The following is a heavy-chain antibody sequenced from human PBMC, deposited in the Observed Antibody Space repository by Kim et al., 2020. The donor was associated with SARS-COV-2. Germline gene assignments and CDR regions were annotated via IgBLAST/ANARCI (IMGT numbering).Heavy chain of an antibody. Sequence: SETLSLTCTVSGGSISNYYCSWIRQPPGKGLEWIGYIYYSGSTNYNPSLKSRVTMSVDTSKNQFSLKLSSVTAADTAVYYCARSLYDSSGYYYVPFDSWGQGTLVTVSS. CDR3: ARSLYDSSGYYYVPFDS. CDR1: GGSISNYY. V-gene: IGHV4-59*13. CDR2: IYYSGST. D-gene: IGHD3-22*01. J-gene: IGHJ4*02.